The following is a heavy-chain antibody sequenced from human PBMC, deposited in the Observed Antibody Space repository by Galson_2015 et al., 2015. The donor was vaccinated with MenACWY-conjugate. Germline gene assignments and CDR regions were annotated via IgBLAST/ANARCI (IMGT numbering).Heavy chain of an antibody. CDR1: GFTFSNYW. CDR2: INSDGSST. CDR3: ARGVSVDSYCSRTSCYQH. Sequence: SLRLSCAASGFTFSNYWMHWVRQAPGKGLLWVSRINSDGSSTSYADSVRGRFTISRDNAKSMLYLQMNSLRAEDTAVYYCARGVSVDSYCSRTSCYQHWGQGTLVTVSS. V-gene: IGHV3-74*01. J-gene: IGHJ1*01. D-gene: IGHD2-2*01.